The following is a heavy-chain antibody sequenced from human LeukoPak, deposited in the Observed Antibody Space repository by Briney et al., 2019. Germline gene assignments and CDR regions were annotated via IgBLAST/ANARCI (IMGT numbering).Heavy chain of an antibody. J-gene: IGHJ4*02. D-gene: IGHD4-17*01. Sequence: GGSLRLSCAASGFTLSSYAMSWVRQGPGKGLEWVSAISVSGNTYHADSVKGRFTISRDNAKNSLYLQMNSLRAEDTAVYYCARVAINDYGDYFDYWGQGTLVTVSS. CDR1: GFTLSSYA. V-gene: IGHV3-23*01. CDR3: ARVAINDYGDYFDY. CDR2: ISVSGNT.